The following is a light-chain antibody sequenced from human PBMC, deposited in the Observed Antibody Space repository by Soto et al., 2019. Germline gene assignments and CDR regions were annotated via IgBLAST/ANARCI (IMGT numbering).Light chain of an antibody. J-gene: IGKJ4*01. CDR2: RAS. CDR3: QQYESSPLT. V-gene: IGKV3-20*01. Sequence: EIVLTQSPDTLSLSPGERATVSCRASQSVSSALLAWYQQKPGQAPRLLIYRASTRATGIPDRFTGSGSGTDFTLTISRPEPDDFAVYYCQQYESSPLTFGGGTKVEIK. CDR1: QSVSSAL.